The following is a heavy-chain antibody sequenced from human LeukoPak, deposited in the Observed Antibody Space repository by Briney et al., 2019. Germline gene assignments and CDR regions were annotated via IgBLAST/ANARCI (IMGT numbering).Heavy chain of an antibody. J-gene: IGHJ4*02. CDR3: ARGDRQLDDFDY. D-gene: IGHD6-13*01. V-gene: IGHV3-21*01. CDR2: ISSSSSYI. CDR1: GFTFSSYS. Sequence: GGSLRLSCAASGFTFSSYSMNWVRQAPGKGLEWVSSISSSSSYIYYADSVKGRFTISRDNAKNSLYLQMNSLRAEDTAVYYCARGDRQLDDFDYWGQGTLVTVSS.